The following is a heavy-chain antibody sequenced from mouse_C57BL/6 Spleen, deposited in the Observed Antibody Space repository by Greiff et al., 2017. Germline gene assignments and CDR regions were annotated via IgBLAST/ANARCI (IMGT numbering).Heavy chain of an antibody. CDR2: IHPNSGST. D-gene: IGHD3-3*01. J-gene: IGHJ3*01. Sequence: QVQLQQPGAELVKPGASVKLSCKASGYTFTSYWMHWVKQRPGQGLEWIGMIHPNSGSTNYNEKFKSKATLTVDKSSSTAYMQLSSLTSEDSAVYYCARRASDDGFAYWGQGTLVTVSA. V-gene: IGHV1-64*01. CDR3: ARRASDDGFAY. CDR1: GYTFTSYW.